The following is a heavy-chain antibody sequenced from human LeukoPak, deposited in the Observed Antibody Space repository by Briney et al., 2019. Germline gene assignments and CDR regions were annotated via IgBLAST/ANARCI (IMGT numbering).Heavy chain of an antibody. CDR1: GGSFGRYY. Sequence: SETLSLTCTVSGGSFGRYYWTWIRQSPGKGLEWIGYIHNSGSTNYNPSLKSRVATLVDTSKNQFSLKLSSVTAADTAVYYCARGSGYSSSGFWYNWFDPWGQGTLVTVSS. V-gene: IGHV4-59*01. CDR2: IHNSGST. J-gene: IGHJ5*02. CDR3: ARGSGYSSSGFWYNWFDP. D-gene: IGHD6-13*01.